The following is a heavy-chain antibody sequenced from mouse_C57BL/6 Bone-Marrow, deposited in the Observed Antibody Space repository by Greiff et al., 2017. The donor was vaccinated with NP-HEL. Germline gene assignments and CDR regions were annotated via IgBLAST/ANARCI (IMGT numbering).Heavy chain of an antibody. V-gene: IGHV14-4*01. D-gene: IGHD1-1*01. Sequence: EVQLQQSGAELVRPGASVKLSCTASGFNIKDDYMHWVQQRPEPGLEWIGWIDPENGDTEYASKFQGKATITADTSSNTAYLQLSSLTSEDTAVYYCTNYYGSPLVDYWGQGTTLTVSS. J-gene: IGHJ2*01. CDR2: IDPENGDT. CDR1: GFNIKDDY. CDR3: TNYYGSPLVDY.